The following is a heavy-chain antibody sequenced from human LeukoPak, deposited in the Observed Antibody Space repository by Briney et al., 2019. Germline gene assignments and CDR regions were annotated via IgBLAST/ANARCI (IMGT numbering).Heavy chain of an antibody. CDR2: IIPIFGTA. CDR1: GGTFSSYA. J-gene: IGHJ6*03. Sequence: SVKVSCKASGGTFSSYAISWVRQAPGQGLEWMGGIIPIFGTANYAQKFQGRVTITTDESTSTAYMELSSLRSEDTAVYYCARSTTELLPLYYYYYMDVWGKGTTVTVSS. CDR3: ARSTTELLPLYYYYYMDV. D-gene: IGHD1-26*01. V-gene: IGHV1-69*05.